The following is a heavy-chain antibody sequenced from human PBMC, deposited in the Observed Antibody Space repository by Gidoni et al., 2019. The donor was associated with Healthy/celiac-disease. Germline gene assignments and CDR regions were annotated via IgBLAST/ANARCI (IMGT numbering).Heavy chain of an antibody. Sequence: QVQLQESGPGRVKPSETLSRTCTGSGGSVSSGSYYWSWIRQPPGKGLEWIGYIYYSGSTNYNPSLKSRVTISVDTSKNQFSLKLSSVTAADTAVYYCARDGDSGSHNWGQGTLVTVSS. CDR1: GGSVSSGSYY. CDR3: ARDGDSGSHN. J-gene: IGHJ4*02. CDR2: IYYSGST. D-gene: IGHD1-26*01. V-gene: IGHV4-61*01.